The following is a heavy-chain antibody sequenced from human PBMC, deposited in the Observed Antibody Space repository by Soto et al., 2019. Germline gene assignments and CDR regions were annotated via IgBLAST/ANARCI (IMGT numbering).Heavy chain of an antibody. CDR2: IIPILGIA. Sequence: QVQLVQSGAEVKKPGSSVKVSCKASGGTFSSYTISWVRQAPGQGLEWMGRIIPILGIANYAQKFQGRVTITADKSTSTAYMELSSLRSEDTAVYYCARVVEYIVVVPAARSYYYYGMDVWGQGTTVTVSS. D-gene: IGHD2-2*01. CDR1: GGTFSSYT. CDR3: ARVVEYIVVVPAARSYYYYGMDV. V-gene: IGHV1-69*02. J-gene: IGHJ6*02.